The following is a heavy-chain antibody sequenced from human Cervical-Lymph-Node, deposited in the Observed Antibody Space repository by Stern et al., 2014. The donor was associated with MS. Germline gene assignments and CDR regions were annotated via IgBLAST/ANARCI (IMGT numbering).Heavy chain of an antibody. CDR3: ARDSGYSSSWYPWYFDY. V-gene: IGHV1-18*01. D-gene: IGHD6-13*01. CDR1: GYTFTSYG. Sequence: QVQLVQSGAEVKKPGASVKVSCKASGYTFTSYGISWVRQAPGQGLEWMGWISDYNGNPNYAQKLQGRVPMTTDTSTSTAYMELRSLRSDDTAVYYCARDSGYSSSWYPWYFDYWGQGTLVTVSS. J-gene: IGHJ4*02. CDR2: ISDYNGNP.